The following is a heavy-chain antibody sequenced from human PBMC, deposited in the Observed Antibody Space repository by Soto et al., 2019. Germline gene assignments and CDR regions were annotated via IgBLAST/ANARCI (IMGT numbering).Heavy chain of an antibody. CDR2: MNPNSGNT. CDR1: GYTFTSYD. CDR3: ARTYYDFWSGYLYYYYYYGIDV. Sequence: ASVKVSCKASGYTFTSYDINWVRQATGQGLEWMGWMNPNSGNTGYAQKFQGRVTMTRNTSISTAYMELSSLRSEDTAVYYCARTYYDFWSGYLYYYYYYGIDVWGQGTTVTVSS. J-gene: IGHJ6*02. D-gene: IGHD3-3*01. V-gene: IGHV1-8*01.